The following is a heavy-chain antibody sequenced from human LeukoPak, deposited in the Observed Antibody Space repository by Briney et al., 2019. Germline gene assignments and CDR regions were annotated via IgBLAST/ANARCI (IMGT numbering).Heavy chain of an antibody. D-gene: IGHD1-14*01. J-gene: IGHJ4*02. CDR3: AKASTVLKPIDS. Sequence: PGGSLRLSCAASGFTFSSYAMSWVRQAPGKGLECVSAISPIGTRTYYADSVKGRFAISRDNSKNTLYLQMNSLRAEDTAMYYCAKASTVLKPIDSWGQGTLVTVSS. CDR2: ISPIGTRT. CDR1: GFTFSSYA. V-gene: IGHV3-23*01.